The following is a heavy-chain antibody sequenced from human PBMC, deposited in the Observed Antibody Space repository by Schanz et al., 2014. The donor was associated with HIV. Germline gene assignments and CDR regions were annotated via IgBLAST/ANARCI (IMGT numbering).Heavy chain of an antibody. CDR2: MNPNNDDT. J-gene: IGHJ4*02. Sequence: QVQLVQSGPEVKKPGASVKVSCKTSGYTFTSYDINWVRQAAGQGLEWMGWMNPNNDDTDYAQKFQGRVTMTRDTSTSAAYMELSRLRSDDTAVYYCARGRSGYCSGGSCPYGRYYFDYWGQGTLVTVSS. V-gene: IGHV1-8*01. CDR3: ARGRSGYCSGGSCPYGRYYFDY. CDR1: GYTFTSYD. D-gene: IGHD2-15*01.